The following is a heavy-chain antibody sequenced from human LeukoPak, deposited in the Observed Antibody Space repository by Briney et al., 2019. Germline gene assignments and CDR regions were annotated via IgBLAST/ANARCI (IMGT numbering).Heavy chain of an antibody. CDR1: GGSISSSSYY. J-gene: IGHJ5*02. CDR3: ARPGSSSWYPEGSAWFDP. V-gene: IGHV4-39*01. CDR2: IYYSGST. D-gene: IGHD6-13*01. Sequence: SETLSLTCTVSGGSISSSSYYWGWIRQPPGKGLERIGSIYYSGSTYYNPSLKSRVTISVDTSKNQFSLKLSSVTAADTAVYYCARPGSSSWYPEGSAWFDPWGQGTLVTVSS.